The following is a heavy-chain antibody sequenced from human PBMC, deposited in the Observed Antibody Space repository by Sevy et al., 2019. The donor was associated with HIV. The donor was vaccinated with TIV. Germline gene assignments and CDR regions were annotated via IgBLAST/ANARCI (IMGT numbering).Heavy chain of an antibody. V-gene: IGHV3-9*01. CDR1: GFTFDDYT. D-gene: IGHD3-10*01. CDR3: TREGFEEAFDI. Sequence: LSLTCAASGFTFDDYTLHWVRQAPGKGLEWVSGISWNSGSIGYADSVKGRFTISRDNAKNSLYLQMNSLRAQDTALYCCTREGFEEAFDIWGQGTMVTVSS. J-gene: IGHJ3*02. CDR2: ISWNSGSI.